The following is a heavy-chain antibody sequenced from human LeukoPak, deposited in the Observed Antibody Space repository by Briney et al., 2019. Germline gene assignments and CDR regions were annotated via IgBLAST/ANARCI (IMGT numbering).Heavy chain of an antibody. CDR2: IYYSGST. D-gene: IGHD4-17*01. V-gene: IGHV4-31*03. CDR3: ARDSDYGDYGRGTWFDP. Sequence: SETLSLTCSVSGGSVSSSGYFWSWIRQHPGKGLEWIGYIYYSGSTSYNPSLKSRLTISVDTSKNQFTLKLSSVTAADTAVYYCARDSDYGDYGRGTWFDPWGQGTLVTVSS. CDR1: GGSVSSSGYF. J-gene: IGHJ5*02.